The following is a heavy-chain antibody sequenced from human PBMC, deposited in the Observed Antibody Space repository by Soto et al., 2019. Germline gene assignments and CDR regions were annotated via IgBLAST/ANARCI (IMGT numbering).Heavy chain of an antibody. CDR3: ARDNSVVKRAQWDV. Sequence: GGSLRLSCAASGFTFSSYSMNWVRQAPGKGLEWVSSISSSSSYIYYADSVKGRFTISRDNAKNSLYLQMNSLRAEDTAVYYCARDNSVVKRAQWDVWGKGTTVTVSS. J-gene: IGHJ6*04. CDR1: GFTFSSYS. D-gene: IGHD2-15*01. V-gene: IGHV3-21*01. CDR2: ISSSSSYI.